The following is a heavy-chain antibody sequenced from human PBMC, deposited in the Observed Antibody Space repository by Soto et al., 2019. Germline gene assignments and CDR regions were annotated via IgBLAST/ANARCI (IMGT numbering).Heavy chain of an antibody. D-gene: IGHD6-13*01. V-gene: IGHV5-10-1*01. CDR1: GYIFTSYW. CDR2: IDPSDSYT. J-gene: IGHJ6*02. CDR3: ARHRRIAAAGTGTWDYYYGMDV. Sequence: PGESLKSSGNGSGYIFTSYWISWVRQMPGKGLEWMGRIDPSDSYTNYSPSFQGHVTISADKSISTAYLQWSSLKASDTAMYYCARHRRIAAAGTGTWDYYYGMDVWGQGTTVTVSS.